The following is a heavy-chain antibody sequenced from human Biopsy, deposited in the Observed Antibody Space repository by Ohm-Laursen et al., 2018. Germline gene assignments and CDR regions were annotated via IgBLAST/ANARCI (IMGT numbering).Heavy chain of an antibody. J-gene: IGHJ4*02. V-gene: IGHV3-30*18. CDR2: ISYDGSKK. Sequence: SLRLSCAASGFIFSSYAMHWVRQAPGKGLQWVAVISYDGSKKDYGDSVKGRFTISRDNSKNTLYLQMNNLRAEDTAVYYCAKIAFDSSGANTMRDYWGQGTLVTVFS. CDR3: AKIAFDSSGANTMRDY. D-gene: IGHD3-22*01. CDR1: GFIFSSYA.